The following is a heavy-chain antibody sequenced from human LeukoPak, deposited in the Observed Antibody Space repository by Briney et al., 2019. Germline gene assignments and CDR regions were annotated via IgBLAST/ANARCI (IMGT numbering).Heavy chain of an antibody. Sequence: GGSLRLSCAASGFTFSSYAMSWVRQAPGKGLEWVSAISGGGDGTYYADSVKGRFTTSRDNSKNTLYLQMNSLRAEDTAVYYCAKDQGFYGSGSYKEYFQYWGQGTLVTVSS. V-gene: IGHV3-23*01. D-gene: IGHD3-10*01. CDR3: AKDQGFYGSGSYKEYFQY. CDR2: ISGGGDGT. CDR1: GFTFSSYA. J-gene: IGHJ1*01.